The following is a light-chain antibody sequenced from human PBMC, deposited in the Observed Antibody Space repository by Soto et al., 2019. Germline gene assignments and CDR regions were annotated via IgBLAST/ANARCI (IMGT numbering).Light chain of an antibody. Sequence: DIQLTQSPSSLSASVGDRVTITCRASQAITNNLAWYQQKPGNPPRLLIYEESTLHSGVPSRFSGRKVGTQFILTIDSLQLEDFATYYCQQVKSYPRTFGGGTKVDIK. J-gene: IGKJ4*01. CDR1: QAITNN. CDR3: QQVKSYPRT. V-gene: IGKV1-9*01. CDR2: EES.